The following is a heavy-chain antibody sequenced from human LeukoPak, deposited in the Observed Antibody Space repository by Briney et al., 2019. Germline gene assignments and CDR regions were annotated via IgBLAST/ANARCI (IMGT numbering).Heavy chain of an antibody. CDR1: GGSISSSSYY. Sequence: SETLSLTCTVSGGSISSSSYYWGWIRQPPGKGLEWIGSIYYSGSAYYNPSLKSRVTISVDTSKNQFSLKLSSVTAADTAVYYCARGLRSSSSSGLGDYWGQGTLVTVSS. V-gene: IGHV4-39*01. D-gene: IGHD6-6*01. CDR3: ARGLRSSSSSGLGDY. J-gene: IGHJ4*02. CDR2: IYYSGSA.